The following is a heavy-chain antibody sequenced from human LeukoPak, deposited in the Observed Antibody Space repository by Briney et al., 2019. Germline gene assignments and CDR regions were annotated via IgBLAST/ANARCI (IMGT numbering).Heavy chain of an antibody. CDR3: ARHDYSNYVRH. Sequence: SGTLSLTFTVSGGSISNFYWSWIRQPAGKGLEWIGRGFASGSTIYNPSLKSRVTISVDESKNQFSLELKSVTAADTAVYYCARHDYSNYVRHWGQGTLITVSS. J-gene: IGHJ4*02. D-gene: IGHD4-11*01. CDR1: GGSISNFY. CDR2: GFASGST. V-gene: IGHV4-4*07.